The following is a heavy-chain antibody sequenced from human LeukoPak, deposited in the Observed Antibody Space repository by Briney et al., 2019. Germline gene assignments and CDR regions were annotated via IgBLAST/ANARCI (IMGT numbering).Heavy chain of an antibody. CDR1: GFTFSDYY. V-gene: IGHV3-11*01. D-gene: IGHD6-19*01. Sequence: PGGSLRLSCAASGFTFSDYYMSWIRQAPGKGLEWISYISSSGSTIYYADSVKGRLTISRDNAKNSLYLQMNSLRAEDTAVYYCAKVKTGSSGWIDYWGQGTLVTVSS. CDR3: AKVKTGSSGWIDY. CDR2: ISSSGSTI. J-gene: IGHJ4*02.